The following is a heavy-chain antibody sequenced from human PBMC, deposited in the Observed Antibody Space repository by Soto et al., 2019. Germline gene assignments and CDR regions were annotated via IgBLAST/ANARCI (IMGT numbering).Heavy chain of an antibody. CDR1: GFTFSSYA. CDR3: AKRTPQLTYDILTGYYPVLDYGMDV. D-gene: IGHD3-9*01. V-gene: IGHV3-23*01. Sequence: PGGSLRLSCAASGFTFSSYAMSWVRQAPGKGLEWVSAISGSGGSTYYADSVKGRFTISRDNSKSTLYLQMNSLRAEDTAVYYCAKRTPQLTYDILTGYYPVLDYGMDVWGQGTTVTVSS. CDR2: ISGSGGST. J-gene: IGHJ6*02.